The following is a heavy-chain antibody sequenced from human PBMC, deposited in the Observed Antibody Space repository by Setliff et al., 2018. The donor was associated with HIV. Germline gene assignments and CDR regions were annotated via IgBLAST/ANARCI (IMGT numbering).Heavy chain of an antibody. CDR2: ISPFNGNT. V-gene: IGHV1-18*01. Sequence: ASVKVACKAPGYTISTYLIAWVRQAPGQGLEWMGWISPFNGNTTYAQKLQGRLTVTTDTSTSTAYMELRSLRSDGPAVYYCARASSGTIHDFWGQGTLVTVSS. J-gene: IGHJ4*02. CDR3: ARASSGTIHDF. D-gene: IGHD3-10*01. CDR1: GYTISTYL.